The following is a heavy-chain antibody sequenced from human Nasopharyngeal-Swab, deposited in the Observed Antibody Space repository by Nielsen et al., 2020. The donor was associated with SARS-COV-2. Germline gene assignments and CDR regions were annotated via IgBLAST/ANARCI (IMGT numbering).Heavy chain of an antibody. Sequence: GGFLRLSCAASGFVFSTYWMHWVRQSPGKGLVRVSAISTDGTIAYYAGSERGRFTISRDNAKSTVYLHVGSLTADDTAIYYCARGPTPSDNSAFLRDWGQGILVTVSS. CDR3: ARGPTPSDNSAFLRD. CDR1: GFVFSTYW. V-gene: IGHV3-74*01. J-gene: IGHJ4*02. D-gene: IGHD6-19*01. CDR2: ISTDGTIA.